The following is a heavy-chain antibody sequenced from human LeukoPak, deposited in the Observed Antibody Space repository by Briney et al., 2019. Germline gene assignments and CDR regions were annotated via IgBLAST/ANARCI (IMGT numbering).Heavy chain of an antibody. J-gene: IGHJ5*02. D-gene: IGHD2-2*01. V-gene: IGHV1-46*01. CDR2: INPSGGST. CDR1: GYTFTGYY. Sequence: ASVKVSCKASGYTFTGYYMHWVRQAPGQGLEWMGIINPSGGSTSYAQKFQGRVTMTRDTSTSTVYMELSSLRSEDTAVYYCARGVVVVPAAPEGGWFDPWGQGTLVTVSS. CDR3: ARGVVVVPAAPEGGWFDP.